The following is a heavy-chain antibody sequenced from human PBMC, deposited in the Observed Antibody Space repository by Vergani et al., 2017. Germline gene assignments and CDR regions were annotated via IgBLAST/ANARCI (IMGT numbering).Heavy chain of an antibody. D-gene: IGHD2-2*01. CDR3: ARGPRGIYCSSTSCPRRYWFDP. CDR2: INHSGST. V-gene: IGHV4-34*01. Sequence: QVQLPQWGAGLLKPSETLSLTCAVYGGSFSGYYWSWIRQPPGKGLEWIGEINHSGSTNYNPSLKSRVTISVDTSKNQFSLKLSSVTAADTAVYYCARGPRGIYCSSTSCPRRYWFDPWGQGTLVTVSS. CDR1: GGSFSGYY. J-gene: IGHJ5*02.